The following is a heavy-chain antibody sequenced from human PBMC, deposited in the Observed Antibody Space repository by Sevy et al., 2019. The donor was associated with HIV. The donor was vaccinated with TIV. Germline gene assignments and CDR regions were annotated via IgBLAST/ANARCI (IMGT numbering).Heavy chain of an antibody. Sequence: GGSLRLSCPVSGFTFTSYAMSWVRQAPGRGLEWVSTISNSGSNTHYADSVKGRFTISRDNSRNTLYLQMNSLRAEDTAIYYCAKRRVQSGLSGGGANYGMDVCGRGTTVTVSS. CDR2: ISNSGSNT. CDR3: AKRRVQSGLSGGGANYGMDV. CDR1: GFTFTSYA. V-gene: IGHV3-23*01. J-gene: IGHJ6*02. D-gene: IGHD2-8*02.